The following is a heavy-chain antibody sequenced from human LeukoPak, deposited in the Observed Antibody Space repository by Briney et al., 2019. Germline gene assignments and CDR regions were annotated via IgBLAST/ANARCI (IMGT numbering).Heavy chain of an antibody. Sequence: GRSLRLSCVASGFNLRDHAMHWIRQAPGRGLEWVSAISWNSDRIGYADSVKGRFTISRDNAKNSLYLQMNSLRAEDTALYYCAKDMTIRGSYVFDYWGQGTLVTVSS. CDR2: ISWNSDRI. J-gene: IGHJ4*02. CDR1: GFNLRDHA. V-gene: IGHV3-9*01. CDR3: AKDMTIRGSYVFDY. D-gene: IGHD3-16*01.